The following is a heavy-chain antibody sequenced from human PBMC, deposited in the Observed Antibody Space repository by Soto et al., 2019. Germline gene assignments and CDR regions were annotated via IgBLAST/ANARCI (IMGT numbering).Heavy chain of an antibody. V-gene: IGHV5-51*01. J-gene: IGHJ6*02. D-gene: IGHD6-13*01. Sequence: GESLKLSCKGSGYSFTSYWIGWVRQMPGKGLEWMGIIYPGDSDTRYSPSFQGQVTISADKSISTAYLQWSSLKASDTAMYYCARGDSSRFYYYGMDVWGQGTTVTVSS. CDR1: GYSFTSYW. CDR2: IYPGDSDT. CDR3: ARGDSSRFYYYGMDV.